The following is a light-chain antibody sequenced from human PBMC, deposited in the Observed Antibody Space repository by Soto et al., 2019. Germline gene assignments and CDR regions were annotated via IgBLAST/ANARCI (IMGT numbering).Light chain of an antibody. CDR3: SSYAGSNNFEV. J-gene: IGLJ3*02. CDR2: EVS. CDR1: SSDVGGYNY. V-gene: IGLV2-8*01. Sequence: ALTQPPSASGSPGQSVTISCTGTSSDVGGYNYVSWYQQHPGKAPKLMIYEVSKRPSGVPDRFSGSKSGNTASLTVSGLQAEDEADYYCSSYAGSNNFEVFGGGTKLTVL.